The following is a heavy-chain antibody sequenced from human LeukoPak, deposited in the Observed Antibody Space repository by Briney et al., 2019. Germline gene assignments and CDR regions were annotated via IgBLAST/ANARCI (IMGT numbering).Heavy chain of an antibody. CDR1: GFTFSSYA. Sequence: GGSLRLSCAASGFTFSSYAMSWVRQAPGKGLEWVSAISGSGGSTYYADSVKGRFTISRDNSKNTLYLQMNSPRAEDTAVYYCAKAGYSSGWYDYWGQGTLVTVSS. CDR3: AKAGYSSGWYDY. J-gene: IGHJ4*02. V-gene: IGHV3-23*01. D-gene: IGHD6-19*01. CDR2: ISGSGGST.